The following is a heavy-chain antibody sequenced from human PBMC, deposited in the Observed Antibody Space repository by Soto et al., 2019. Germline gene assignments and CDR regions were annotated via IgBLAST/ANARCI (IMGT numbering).Heavy chain of an antibody. J-gene: IGHJ4*02. CDR2: INPHNDNI. CDR1: NYTFSSFG. D-gene: IGHD1-26*01. CDR3: ARDPYYSGSNAQVGYFDS. V-gene: IGHV1-18*01. Sequence: ASVKVSCKASNYTFSSFGISWMRQAPGQGFEWMGWINPHNDNINYAQNFQGRLTMTTDTSTNTAYMELRRLTSDDTAVYYCARDPYYSGSNAQVGYFDSWGQGTLVTVSS.